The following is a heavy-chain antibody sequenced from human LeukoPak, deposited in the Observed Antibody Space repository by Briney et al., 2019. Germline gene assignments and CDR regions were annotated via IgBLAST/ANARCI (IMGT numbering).Heavy chain of an antibody. CDR2: IYYSGST. J-gene: IGHJ6*03. CDR3: AREGRYRYGYNEYHLYMDI. V-gene: IGHV4-39*07. Sequence: SETLSLTCTVSGGSISSSSYYWGWIRQPPGKGLEWIGSIYYSGSTYYNPSLKSRVTISVDTSKNQFSLKLSSVTAAETAVYYCAREGRYRYGYNEYHLYMDIWGKGTTVTVSS. D-gene: IGHD5-18*01. CDR1: GGSISSSSYY.